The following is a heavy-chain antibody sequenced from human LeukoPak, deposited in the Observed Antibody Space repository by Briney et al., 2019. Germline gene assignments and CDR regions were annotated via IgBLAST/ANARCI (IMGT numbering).Heavy chain of an antibody. CDR3: ARDQWLQSDYYMDV. J-gene: IGHJ6*03. CDR2: ISPSGDIT. D-gene: IGHD5-18*01. V-gene: IGHV3-23*01. CDR1: GFHFSAHG. Sequence: GGSLRLSCAASGFHFSAHGMNWIRQAPGKGLEWVPGISPSGDITYYADSVMGRFTISRDSAKNSLYLQMNSLRAEDTAVYYCARDQWLQSDYYMDVWGKGTTVTVSS.